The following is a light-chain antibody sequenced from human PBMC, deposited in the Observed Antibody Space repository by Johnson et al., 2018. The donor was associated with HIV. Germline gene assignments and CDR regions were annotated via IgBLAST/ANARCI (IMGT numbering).Light chain of an antibody. CDR3: GTWDSSLSALYV. Sequence: QSVLTQPPSVSAAPGQKVTISCSGSSSNIGNNYVSWYRQLPGTAPKLVIYENNKRPSGIPDRFSGSKSGTSATLGITGLRTGDEADYYCGTWDSSLSALYVGGTGTKVTVL. V-gene: IGLV1-51*02. CDR1: SSNIGNNY. CDR2: ENN. J-gene: IGLJ1*01.